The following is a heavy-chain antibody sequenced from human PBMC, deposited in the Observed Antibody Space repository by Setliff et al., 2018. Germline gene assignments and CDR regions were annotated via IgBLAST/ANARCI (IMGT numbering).Heavy chain of an antibody. CDR2: LHTSGST. CDR3: ARDNTILGATDH. J-gene: IGHJ5*02. CDR1: GGSLNSGSYY. V-gene: IGHV4-61*02. Sequence: LTCAVSGGSLNSGSYYWSWIRQSTERGLEWLGRLHTSGSTTYNPALNSRVTISVDTSTNQFSLRLTSLTAADTAVYFCARDNTILGATDHWGQGTLVT. D-gene: IGHD1-26*01.